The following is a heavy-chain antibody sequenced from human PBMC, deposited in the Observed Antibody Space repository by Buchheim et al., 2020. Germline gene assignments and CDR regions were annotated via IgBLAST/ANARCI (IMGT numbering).Heavy chain of an antibody. J-gene: IGHJ4*02. D-gene: IGHD3-3*01. Sequence: EVQLVESGGGLVQPGGSLRLSCAASGFTFSSYWMSWVRQAPGKGLEWVANIKQDGSEKYYVESVKGRVTISRDNAKNSLYLQMNSLRAEDTDVYYCARDQANYDFWSGYYPTTFDYWGQGTL. CDR2: IKQDGSEK. CDR1: GFTFSSYW. CDR3: ARDQANYDFWSGYYPTTFDY. V-gene: IGHV3-7*01.